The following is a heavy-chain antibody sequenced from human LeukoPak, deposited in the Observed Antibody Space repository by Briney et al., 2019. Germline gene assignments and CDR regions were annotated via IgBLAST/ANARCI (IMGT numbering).Heavy chain of an antibody. CDR3: AKEERQWLVPAFDY. D-gene: IGHD6-19*01. J-gene: IGHJ4*02. CDR1: GFALSSHW. Sequence: GGSLRLSCAASGFALSSHWMTWVRQVPGRGPEWVANVNRDGSETYYLDSVKGRFTISRDNSKNTLYLQMNSLRAEDTAVYYCAKEERQWLVPAFDYWGQGTLVTVSS. V-gene: IGHV3-7*03. CDR2: VNRDGSET.